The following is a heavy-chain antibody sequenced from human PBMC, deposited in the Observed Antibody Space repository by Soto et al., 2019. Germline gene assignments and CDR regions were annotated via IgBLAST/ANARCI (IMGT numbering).Heavy chain of an antibody. CDR3: ARVNTRGSYYRPYYYYYYGMGV. D-gene: IGHD3-10*01. V-gene: IGHV4-34*01. CDR1: GGSFSGYY. Sequence: SETLSLTCAVYGGSFSGYYWSWIRQPPGKGLEWIGEINHSGSTNYNPSLKSRVTISVDTSKNQFSLKLSSVTAADTAVYYCARVNTRGSYYRPYYYYYYGMGVWGQGTTVTVSS. J-gene: IGHJ6*02. CDR2: INHSGST.